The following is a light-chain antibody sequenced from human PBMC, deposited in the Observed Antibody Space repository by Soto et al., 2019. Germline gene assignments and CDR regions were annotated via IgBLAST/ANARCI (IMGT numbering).Light chain of an antibody. CDR2: GAS. Sequence: IVMTQSPATLSVSLGERATLSCRASQSVSSNLAWYQQKPGQAPRLLIYGASTRATGIPARFSGSGSGTEYTLTISSLQSEDFADYYCQQYYNWPRTFGQGTKLEIK. V-gene: IGKV3-15*01. CDR3: QQYYNWPRT. CDR1: QSVSSN. J-gene: IGKJ2*01.